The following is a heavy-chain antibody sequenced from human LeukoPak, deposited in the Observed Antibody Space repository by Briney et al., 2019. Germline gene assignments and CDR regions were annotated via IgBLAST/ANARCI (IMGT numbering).Heavy chain of an antibody. CDR1: GFTFRSYA. D-gene: IGHD1-26*01. J-gene: IGHJ3*02. CDR2: MSGNGGGT. Sequence: GGSLTLSCAASGFTFRSYAMSWVRQAPGKGLEWVSAMSGNGGGTYYTDSVKGRFTISRDNSKNTLYLQMNSLRAEDTAMYYCAKPQPGFFSENYGPWAFDSWGQGTMVAVSS. CDR3: AKPQPGFFSENYGPWAFDS. V-gene: IGHV3-23*01.